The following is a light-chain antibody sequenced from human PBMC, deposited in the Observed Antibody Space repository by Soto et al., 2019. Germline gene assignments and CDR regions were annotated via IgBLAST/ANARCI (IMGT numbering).Light chain of an antibody. J-gene: IGKJ5*01. CDR1: QSVSSN. CDR3: QQYHNYPIT. Sequence: EIVMTQSPATLSVSPGERATLSCRASQSVSSNLAWYQQKPGQAPRLLIYGASTRATGIPDRFSGSGSGTDFTLTISRLEPEDFATYYCQQYHNYPITFGQGTRLENK. V-gene: IGKV3-15*01. CDR2: GAS.